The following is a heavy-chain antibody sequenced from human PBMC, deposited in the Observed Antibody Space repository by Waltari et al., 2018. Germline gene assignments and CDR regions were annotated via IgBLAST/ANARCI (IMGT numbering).Heavy chain of an antibody. V-gene: IGHV5-51*01. J-gene: IGHJ5*02. CDR3: ARHPKYFNGGHWFDP. Sequence: EVQLEQSGAEVKKPGESLKISCKASGYSFTSYWIAWVRQMPGKGLEWMGIIYPDDSETRYSPSFQGQVTISADKSISTAYLQWSSLKASDTAIYYCARHPKYFNGGHWFDPWGQGTLVTVSS. CDR2: IYPDDSET. CDR1: GYSFTSYW. D-gene: IGHD3-10*01.